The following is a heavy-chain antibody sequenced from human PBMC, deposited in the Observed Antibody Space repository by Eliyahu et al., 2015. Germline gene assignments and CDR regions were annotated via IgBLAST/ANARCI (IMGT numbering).Heavy chain of an antibody. V-gene: IGHV3-30*02. D-gene: IGHD2-21*01. Sequence: QVQLVESGGGVVQPGGSLRLXCAAXGFTFSSYGMHWXRQAPGKGLEWVAFIRYDGSNKYYADSVKGRFTISRDNSKNTLYLQMNSLRAEDTAVYYCAKSMQYYFDYWGQGTLVTVSS. CDR3: AKSMQYYFDY. J-gene: IGHJ4*02. CDR1: GFTFSSYG. CDR2: IRYDGSNK.